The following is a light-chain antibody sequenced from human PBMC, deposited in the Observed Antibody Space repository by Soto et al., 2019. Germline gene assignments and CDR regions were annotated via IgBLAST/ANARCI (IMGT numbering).Light chain of an antibody. V-gene: IGKV3-20*01. CDR2: GAS. CDR1: QSVSSSF. Sequence: EIVLTQSPGTLSLSPGERATLSCRASQSVSSSFLAWYQQKPGQAPRLLIYGASSRATGIPDRFSGSGSGTVFHLTISRLEPEDVAVYYCQQYGSSPLTFGGGTKVEIK. CDR3: QQYGSSPLT. J-gene: IGKJ4*01.